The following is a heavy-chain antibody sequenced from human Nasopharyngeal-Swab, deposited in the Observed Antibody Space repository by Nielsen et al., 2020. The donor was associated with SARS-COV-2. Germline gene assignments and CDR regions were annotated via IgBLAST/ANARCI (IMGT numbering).Heavy chain of an antibody. CDR3: AKDLAYCGGDCYSGFDY. CDR1: GVTVSSYA. D-gene: IGHD2-21*02. J-gene: IGHJ4*02. Sequence: GESLEISCAASGVTVSSYAMSWVRQAPGKGLEWVSAISGSGGSTYYADSVKGRFTISRDNSKNTLYLQMNSLRAEDTAVYYCAKDLAYCGGDCYSGFDYWGQGTLVTVSS. CDR2: ISGSGGST. V-gene: IGHV3-23*01.